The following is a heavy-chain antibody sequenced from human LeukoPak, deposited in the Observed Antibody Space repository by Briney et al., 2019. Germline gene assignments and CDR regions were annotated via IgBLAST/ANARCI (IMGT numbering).Heavy chain of an antibody. V-gene: IGHV4-34*01. Sequence: SETLSLTCAVYGGSFSGYYWRWIRQPPGKGLEWIGKINHSGSNNYNPSLKSRVPISVDTSKIQFSLKLSSVTAADTAVYYGARGYCSSTSCYVSLWFDSWGQGTLVTVSS. J-gene: IGHJ5*01. D-gene: IGHD2-2*01. CDR3: ARGYCSSTSCYVSLWFDS. CDR2: INHSGSN. CDR1: GGSFSGYY.